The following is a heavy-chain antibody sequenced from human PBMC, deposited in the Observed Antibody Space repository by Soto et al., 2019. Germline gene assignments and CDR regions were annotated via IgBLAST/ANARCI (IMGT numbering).Heavy chain of an antibody. V-gene: IGHV4-30-4*01. J-gene: IGHJ5*02. D-gene: IGHD2-2*03. CDR3: ARDGYCSSTSCQNWFDP. CDR1: GGSISNGDYY. Sequence: SETLSLTCTISGGSISNGDYYWNWIRQSPGKGLEWIGYIYYSGSTYYNPSLKSRVTMFVDTSNNQFSLKLTSVTAADTAVYYCARDGYCSSTSCQNWFDPWGQGTLVTVSS. CDR2: IYYSGST.